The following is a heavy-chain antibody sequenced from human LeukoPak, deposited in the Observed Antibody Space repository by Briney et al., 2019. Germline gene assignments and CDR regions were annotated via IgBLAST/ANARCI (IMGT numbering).Heavy chain of an antibody. J-gene: IGHJ4*02. CDR2: ISWDGGST. V-gene: IGHV3-43D*03. CDR1: GFTFDDYA. Sequence: SGGSLRLSCAASGFTFDDYAMHWVRQAPGKGLEWVSLISWDGGSTYYADSVKGRFTISRDNSKNSLYLQMNSLRAEDTALYYCAKDHHLYSSSWCFDYWGQGTLVTVSS. D-gene: IGHD6-13*01. CDR3: AKDHHLYSSSWCFDY.